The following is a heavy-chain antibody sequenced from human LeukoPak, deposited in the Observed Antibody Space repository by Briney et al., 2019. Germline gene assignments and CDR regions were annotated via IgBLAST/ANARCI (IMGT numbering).Heavy chain of an antibody. CDR3: ASGRPNLRYFDWLSEY. CDR1: GFTFSNYA. V-gene: IGHV3-64*01. J-gene: IGHJ4*02. Sequence: PGGSLRLSCAASGFTFSNYAMHWVRQAPGKGLEYVSAISSNGGSTYYANSVKGRFTISRDNSKNTLYLQMGSLRAEDMAVYYCASGRPNLRYFDWLSEYWGQGTLVTVSS. D-gene: IGHD3-9*01. CDR2: ISSNGGST.